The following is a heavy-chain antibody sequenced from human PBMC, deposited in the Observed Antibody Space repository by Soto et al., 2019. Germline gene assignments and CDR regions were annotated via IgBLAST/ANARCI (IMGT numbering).Heavy chain of an antibody. CDR3: TRHDSGSYHDYGMDV. D-gene: IGHD1-26*01. CDR1: GFTFSGSA. CDR2: IRSKANSYAT. V-gene: IGHV3-73*01. J-gene: IGHJ6*02. Sequence: GGSLRLSCAASGFTFSGSAMHWVRQASGKGLEWVGRIRSKANSYATAYAASVKGRFTISRDDSKNTAYLQMNSLKTEDTAVYYCTRHDSGSYHDYGMDVWGQGTTVTV.